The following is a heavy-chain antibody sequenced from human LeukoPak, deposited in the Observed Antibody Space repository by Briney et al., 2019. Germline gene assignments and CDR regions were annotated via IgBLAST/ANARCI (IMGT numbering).Heavy chain of an antibody. CDR1: GFTFSSYE. V-gene: IGHV3-48*03. J-gene: IGHJ6*03. CDR3: GGDGDYRYYYYYYMDV. CDR2: ISSSGSTI. Sequence: GGSLRLSCAASGFTFSSYEMNWVRQAPGKGLEWVSYISSSGSTIYYADSVKGRFTISRDNAKNSLYLQMNSLRAEDTAVYYCGGDGDYRYYYYYYMDVWGKGTTVTISS. D-gene: IGHD4-17*01.